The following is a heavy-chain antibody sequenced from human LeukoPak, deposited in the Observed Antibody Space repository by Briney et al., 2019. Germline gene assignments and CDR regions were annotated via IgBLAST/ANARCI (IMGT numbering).Heavy chain of an antibody. Sequence: PGRSLRLSCAASGFTFSSYGMHWVRQAPGKGLEWVAVIWYDGSNKYYADSVEGRFTISRDNSKNTLYLQMNSLRPEDTAVYYCAKDLNVGRYYYYGMDVWGQGTTVTVSS. D-gene: IGHD3-10*02. CDR1: GFTFSSYG. V-gene: IGHV3-33*06. J-gene: IGHJ6*02. CDR3: AKDLNVGRYYYYGMDV. CDR2: IWYDGSNK.